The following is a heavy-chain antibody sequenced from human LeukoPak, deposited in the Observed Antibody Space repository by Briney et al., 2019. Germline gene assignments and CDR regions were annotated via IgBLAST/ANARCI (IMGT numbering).Heavy chain of an antibody. Sequence: PGGSLRLSCAASGFTVSSNYMSWVRQAPGKGLEWVSVISGSGGGTYYADSVKGRFTISRDNSKNTLYLQMNSLRADDTAVYYCAKDLLCSSTSCSPRGFDYWGQGTLVTVSS. D-gene: IGHD2-2*01. CDR1: GFTVSSNY. V-gene: IGHV3-23*01. CDR3: AKDLLCSSTSCSPRGFDY. J-gene: IGHJ4*02. CDR2: ISGSGGGT.